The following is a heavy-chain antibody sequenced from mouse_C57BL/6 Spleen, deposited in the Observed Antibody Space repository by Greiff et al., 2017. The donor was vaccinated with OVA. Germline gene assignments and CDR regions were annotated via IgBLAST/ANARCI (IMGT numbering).Heavy chain of an antibody. CDR2: IRNKANGYTT. Sequence: DVKLVESGGGLVQPGGSLSLSCAASGFTFTDYYMSWVRQPPGKALEWLGFIRNKANGYTTEYSASVKGRFTISRDNSQSILYLQMNALRAEDSATYYCASQIYYYGSSPLAMDYWGQGTSVTVSS. CDR1: GFTFTDYY. D-gene: IGHD1-1*01. CDR3: ASQIYYYGSSPLAMDY. J-gene: IGHJ4*01. V-gene: IGHV7-3*01.